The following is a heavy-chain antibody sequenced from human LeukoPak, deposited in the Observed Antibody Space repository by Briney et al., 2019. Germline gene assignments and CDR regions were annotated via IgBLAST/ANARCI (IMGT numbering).Heavy chain of an antibody. D-gene: IGHD3-10*01. CDR1: GGSISSGGYY. V-gene: IGHV4-31*03. J-gene: IGHJ4*02. CDR2: IYYSGST. Sequence: SSQTLSLTCTVSGGSISSGGYYWSWIRQHPWKGLEWIGYIYYSGSTYYNPSLKSRVTISVDTSKNQFCLKLSSVTAADTAVYYCARTMVRGVISCFDYWGQGTLVTVSS. CDR3: ARTMVRGVISCFDY.